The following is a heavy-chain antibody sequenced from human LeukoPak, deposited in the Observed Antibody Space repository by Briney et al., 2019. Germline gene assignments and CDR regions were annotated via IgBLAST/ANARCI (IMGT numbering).Heavy chain of an antibody. J-gene: IGHJ3*02. CDR3: AKDISGWYFDAFDI. D-gene: IGHD6-19*01. CDR1: GFTFDDYA. CDR2: ISWNSGSI. Sequence: PGGSLRLSCAASGFTFDDYAMHWVRQAPGKGLEWVSGISWNSGSIGYADSVKGRFTISRDNAKNSLYLQMNSLRAEDMALYYRAKDISGWYFDAFDIWGQGTMVTVSS. V-gene: IGHV3-9*03.